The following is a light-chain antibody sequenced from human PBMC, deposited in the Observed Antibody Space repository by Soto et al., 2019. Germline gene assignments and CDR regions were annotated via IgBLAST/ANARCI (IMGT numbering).Light chain of an antibody. CDR3: SSKSPDF. J-gene: IGLJ1*01. CDR1: SSGIRDYNY. CDR2: EVS. Sequence: QSALTQPASVSGSPGQSITISCSGTSSGIRDYNYVSWYQQLPGNAPKLIMNEVSNRPSGISNRFSGSKSGNTASLTISGLQAEDEADYYCSSKSPDFFGTGTKLTVL. V-gene: IGLV2-14*01.